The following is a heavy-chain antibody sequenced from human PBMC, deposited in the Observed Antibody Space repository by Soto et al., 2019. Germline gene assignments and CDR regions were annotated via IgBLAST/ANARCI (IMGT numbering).Heavy chain of an antibody. CDR3: ARQLWFGEYMWYFDL. CDR1: GGSISSYY. Sequence: SETLSLTCTVSGGSISSYYWSWIRQPPGKGLEWIGYIYYSGSTNYNPSLKSRVTISVDTSKNQFSLKLSSVTAADTAVYYCARQLWFGEYMWYFDLWGRGTLVTVSS. CDR2: IYYSGST. V-gene: IGHV4-59*08. J-gene: IGHJ2*01. D-gene: IGHD3-10*01.